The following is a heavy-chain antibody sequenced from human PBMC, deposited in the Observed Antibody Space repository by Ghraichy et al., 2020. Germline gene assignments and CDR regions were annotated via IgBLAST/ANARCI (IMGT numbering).Heavy chain of an antibody. CDR1: GFTVSSNY. CDR2: IYSGGST. V-gene: IGHV3-53*01. Sequence: GGSLRLSCAASGFTVSSNYMSWVRQAPGKGLEWVSVIYSGGSTYYADSVKGRFTISRDNSKNTLYLQMNSLRAEDTAVYYCARAGEKDQLPPYYYYGMDVWGQGTTVTVSS. J-gene: IGHJ6*02. D-gene: IGHD2-2*01. CDR3: ARAGEKDQLPPYYYYGMDV.